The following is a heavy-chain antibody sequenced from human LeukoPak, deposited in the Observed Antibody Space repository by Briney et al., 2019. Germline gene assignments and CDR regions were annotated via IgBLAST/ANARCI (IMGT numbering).Heavy chain of an antibody. Sequence: ASVKVSCKASGYTFTGYYMHWVRQAPGQGLEWMGWMNPNSGNTGYAQKFQGRVTITRNTSISTAYMELSSLRSEDTAVYYCARGAQWLVNDAFDIWGQGTMVTVSS. CDR1: GYTFTGYY. CDR3: ARGAQWLVNDAFDI. CDR2: MNPNSGNT. J-gene: IGHJ3*02. V-gene: IGHV1-8*03. D-gene: IGHD6-19*01.